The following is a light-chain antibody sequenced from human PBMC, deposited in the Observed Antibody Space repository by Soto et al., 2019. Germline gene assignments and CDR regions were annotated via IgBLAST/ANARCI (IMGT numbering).Light chain of an antibody. Sequence: DIVMTQSPDSLAVSLGERATINCKSSQSVLYSSNNKNYLVWYQQKPGQPPKLLIYWASTRESGVPDRFSGSGSGTDFTLTISSLQAEDVAVYYCQQYYSIPVTFGPGTKVDIK. CDR3: QQYYSIPVT. J-gene: IGKJ3*01. CDR1: QSVLYSSNNKNY. V-gene: IGKV4-1*01. CDR2: WAS.